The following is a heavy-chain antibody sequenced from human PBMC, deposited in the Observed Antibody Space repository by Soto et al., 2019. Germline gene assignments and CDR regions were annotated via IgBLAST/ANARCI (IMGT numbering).Heavy chain of an antibody. CDR3: ALDSSSSHGGLYYYAMDV. J-gene: IGHJ6*02. CDR1: GGSISSSNW. CDR2: IYHSGST. V-gene: IGHV4-4*02. D-gene: IGHD6-6*01. Sequence: QVQLQESGPGLVKPSGTLSLTCAVSGGSISSSNWWSWVRQPPGKGLEWIGEIYHSGSTNYHPSLKSRVTISVDKSKNQFSLKLSSVTAADTAVYYCALDSSSSHGGLYYYAMDVWGQGTTVTVSS.